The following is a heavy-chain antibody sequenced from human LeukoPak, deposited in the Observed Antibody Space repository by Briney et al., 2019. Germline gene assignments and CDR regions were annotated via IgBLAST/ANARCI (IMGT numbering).Heavy chain of an antibody. V-gene: IGHV1-69*06. D-gene: IGHD6-25*01. CDR3: ARVYSSGNWFDP. J-gene: IGHJ5*02. CDR1: GYTFTGYY. CDR2: IIPIFGTA. Sequence: ASVKVSCKASGYTFTGYYMHWVRQAPGQGLEWMGGIIPIFGTANYAQKFQGRVTITADKSTSTAYMELSSLRSEDTAVYYCARVYSSGNWFDPWGQGTLVTVSS.